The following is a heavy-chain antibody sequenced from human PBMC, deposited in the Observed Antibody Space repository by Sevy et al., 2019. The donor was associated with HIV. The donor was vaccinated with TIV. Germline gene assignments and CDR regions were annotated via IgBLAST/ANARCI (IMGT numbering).Heavy chain of an antibody. CDR3: AKDRVGGVIVSDSYYFDY. D-gene: IGHD3-16*02. J-gene: IGHJ4*02. CDR2: ISWNSGSI. Sequence: GGSLRLSCAASGFTFDDYAMHWVRQAPGKGLEWVSGISWNSGSIGYADSVKGRFTISRDNAKNSLYLQMNSLRAEDTALYYCAKDRVGGVIVSDSYYFDYWGQGTLVTVSS. V-gene: IGHV3-9*01. CDR1: GFTFDDYA.